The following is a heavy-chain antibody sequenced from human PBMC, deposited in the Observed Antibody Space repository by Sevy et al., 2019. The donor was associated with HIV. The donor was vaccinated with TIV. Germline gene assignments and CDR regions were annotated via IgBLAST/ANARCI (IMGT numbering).Heavy chain of an antibody. D-gene: IGHD5-18*01. J-gene: IGHJ4*02. Sequence: SETLSLTRAVSGYSISSGYYWGWIRQPPGKGLEWIGSIYHSGSTYYNPSLKSRVTISVDTSKNQFSLKLSSVTAADTAVYYCARSYGYLYYFDYWGQGTLVTVSS. CDR1: GYSISSGYY. CDR2: IYHSGST. CDR3: ARSYGYLYYFDY. V-gene: IGHV4-38-2*01.